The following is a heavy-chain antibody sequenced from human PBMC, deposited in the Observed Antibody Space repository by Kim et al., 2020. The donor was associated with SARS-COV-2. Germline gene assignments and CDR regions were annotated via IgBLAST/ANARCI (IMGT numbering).Heavy chain of an antibody. CDR1: GYTFTRYA. Sequence: ASVKVSCKASGYTFTRYAMHWVRQAPGQRLEWMGWINAGNGNTKYSQKFQGRVTITRDTSASTAYMELSSLRSEDTAVYYCARDLLKDYGGAYYYYYGMDVWGQGTTVTVS. D-gene: IGHD4-17*01. CDR2: INAGNGNT. CDR3: ARDLLKDYGGAYYYYYGMDV. V-gene: IGHV1-3*01. J-gene: IGHJ6*02.